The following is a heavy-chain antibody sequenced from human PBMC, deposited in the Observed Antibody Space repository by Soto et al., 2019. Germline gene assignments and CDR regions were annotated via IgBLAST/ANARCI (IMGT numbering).Heavy chain of an antibody. CDR2: ISHDGSKT. CDR1: GFTFNSYG. V-gene: IGHV3-30*18. J-gene: IGHJ4*02. D-gene: IGHD3-22*01. Sequence: QVQLVESGGGVVQPGRSLRLSCAASGFTFNSYGIHWVRQAPGKGLEWVAVISHDGSKTNYADSVKGRVTISRDNSKDTVYLQMNSLRAEDTAVYYCAKDTYYYSSRGYYVFDSWGQGTLVTVSS. CDR3: AKDTYYYSSRGYYVFDS.